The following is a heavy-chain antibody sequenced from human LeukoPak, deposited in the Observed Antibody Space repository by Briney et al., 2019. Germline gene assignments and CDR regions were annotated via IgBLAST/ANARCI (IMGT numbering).Heavy chain of an antibody. CDR3: ARGTGDLWSGYYTGGYYYYYMDV. CDR1: GYTFTSYD. Sequence: ASVKVSCKASGYTFTSYDINWVRQATGQGLEWMGWMNPNSGNTGYAQKFQGRVTMTRNTSISTAYMELSSLRSEDTAVYYCARGTGDLWSGYYTGGYYYYYMDVWGKGTTVTVSS. J-gene: IGHJ6*03. D-gene: IGHD3-3*01. V-gene: IGHV1-8*01. CDR2: MNPNSGNT.